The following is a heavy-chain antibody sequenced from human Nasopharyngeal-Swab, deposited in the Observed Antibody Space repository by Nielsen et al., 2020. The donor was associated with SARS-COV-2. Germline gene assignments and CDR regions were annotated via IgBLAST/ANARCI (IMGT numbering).Heavy chain of an antibody. D-gene: IGHD3-16*01. CDR3: ARAGGTGGQYYGLDG. J-gene: IGHJ6*02. Sequence: SESLSLTCAVYGGSFTTYYWNCIRQSPGKWLEWIAAINHAGSTNYSPSLKSRITISVDTSKKQISLNLSSVTAADTAMYYCARAGGTGGQYYGLDGWGQGTTVTVSS. CDR1: GGSFTTYY. V-gene: IGHV4-34*01. CDR2: INHAGST.